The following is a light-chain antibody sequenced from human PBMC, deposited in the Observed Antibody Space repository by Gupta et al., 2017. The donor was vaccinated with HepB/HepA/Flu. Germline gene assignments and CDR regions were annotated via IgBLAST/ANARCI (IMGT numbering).Light chain of an antibody. J-gene: IGLJ1*01. CDR1: ISDIGTYNF. CDR3: SAYAGNYAYV. V-gene: IGLV2-11*01. Sequence: QSALTQPRSVSGSTGQSVTISCAGPISDIGTYNFVSWYQQHPGKAPKVMIYDVSGRPSGVPDRFSASKSGNTVSLTISGLQDEDEADYYCSAYAGNYAYVFGTGTKVTVL. CDR2: DVS.